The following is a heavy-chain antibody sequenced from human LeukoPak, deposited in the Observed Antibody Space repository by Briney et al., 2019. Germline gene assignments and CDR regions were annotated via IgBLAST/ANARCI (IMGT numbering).Heavy chain of an antibody. CDR1: GYTLTELS. CDR2: FDPEDGET. V-gene: IGHV1-24*01. Sequence: VASVKVSCKVSGYTLTELSMHWVRQAPGKGLEWMGGFDPEDGETIYAQKFQGRVTMTEDTSTDTAYMELSSLRSEDTAVYYCATKANYDFWSGYYTDYWGRGTLVTVSS. J-gene: IGHJ4*02. D-gene: IGHD3-3*01. CDR3: ATKANYDFWSGYYTDY.